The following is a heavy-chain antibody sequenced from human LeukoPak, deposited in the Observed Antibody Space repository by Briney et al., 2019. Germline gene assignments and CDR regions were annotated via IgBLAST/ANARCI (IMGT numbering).Heavy chain of an antibody. Sequence: ETLSLTCTVSGGSISSSSYYWGWIRQPPGKGLEWVSVIYSGGSTYYADSVKGRFTISRDNSKNTLYLQMNSLRAEDTAVYYCARVGLSYFDYWGQGTLVTVSS. V-gene: IGHV3-53*01. J-gene: IGHJ4*02. CDR1: GGSISSSSYY. CDR2: IYSGGST. CDR3: ARVGLSYFDY.